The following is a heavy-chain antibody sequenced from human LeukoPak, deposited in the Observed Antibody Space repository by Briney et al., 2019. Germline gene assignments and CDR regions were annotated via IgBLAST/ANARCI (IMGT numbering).Heavy chain of an antibody. CDR2: IHYSGST. CDR3: ARRTTYYYDSSGYSPFDY. J-gene: IGHJ4*02. CDR1: GGSISSYY. D-gene: IGHD3-22*01. V-gene: IGHV4-59*01. Sequence: ASETLSLTCTVSGGSISSYYWSWIRQPPGKGLEWIGYIHYSGSTNYNPSLKSRVTISVDTSKNQFSLKLSSVTAADTAVYYCARRTTYYYDSSGYSPFDYWRQGTLVTVSS.